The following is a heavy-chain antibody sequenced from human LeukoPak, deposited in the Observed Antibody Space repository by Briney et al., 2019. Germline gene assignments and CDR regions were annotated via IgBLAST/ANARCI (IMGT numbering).Heavy chain of an antibody. D-gene: IGHD3-10*01. CDR2: IRGSGGST. CDR1: GFTLSSYG. V-gene: IGHV3-23*01. Sequence: AGGSLRLSCAASGFTLSSYGMSWVRQAPGKGLEWVSSIRGSGGSTYYADSVKGRFTISRDNSKNTLYLQMNSLKAEDTAVYYCAKSNGYGLVDIWGQGTMVTVSS. CDR3: AKSNGYGLVDI. J-gene: IGHJ3*02.